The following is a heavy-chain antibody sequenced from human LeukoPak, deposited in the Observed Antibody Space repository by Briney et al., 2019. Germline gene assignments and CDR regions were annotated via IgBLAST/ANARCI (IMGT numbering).Heavy chain of an antibody. CDR1: GFTFATYA. CDR2: VNGGGTVT. V-gene: IGHV3-23*01. CDR3: AKADSYYDLLTCFDF. J-gene: IGHJ4*02. D-gene: IGHD3-9*01. Sequence: GGSLRLSCAASGFTFATYAMSWVRQAPGKGLEWVSTVNGGGTVTYYADSVKGRFTISRDNSKNTLYLQMNSLRAEDTAVYYCAKADSYYDLLTCFDFWGQGTLVTVSS.